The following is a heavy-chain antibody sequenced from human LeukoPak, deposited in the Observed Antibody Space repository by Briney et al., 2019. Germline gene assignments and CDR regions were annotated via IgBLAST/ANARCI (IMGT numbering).Heavy chain of an antibody. CDR2: IKQDGSEK. D-gene: IGHD3-3*01. Sequence: GGSLRLSCAASGFTFSSYWMSWVRQAPGKGLEWVANIKQDGSEKYYVDSVKGRFTISRDNAKNSLYLQMNSLRAEDTAVYYCARDYLLPYYDFWSGYYPHFDYWGQGTLVTVSS. V-gene: IGHV3-7*01. CDR3: ARDYLLPYYDFWSGYYPHFDY. J-gene: IGHJ4*02. CDR1: GFTFSSYW.